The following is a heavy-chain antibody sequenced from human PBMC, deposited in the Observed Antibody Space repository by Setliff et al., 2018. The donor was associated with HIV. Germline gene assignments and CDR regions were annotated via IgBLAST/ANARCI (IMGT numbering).Heavy chain of an antibody. J-gene: IGHJ6*03. Sequence: ASVKVSCKASGYTFTSYYMHWVRQAPGQGLEWMGIINPSGGSASYAQKFQGRVTMTRDTSTSTVYMELSSLRSEDTAVYYCARDTYYNFWSGLEDYYYYMDVWGKGTTVTVSS. CDR2: INPSGGSA. CDR3: ARDTYYNFWSGLEDYYYYMDV. D-gene: IGHD3-3*01. V-gene: IGHV1-46*01. CDR1: GYTFTSYY.